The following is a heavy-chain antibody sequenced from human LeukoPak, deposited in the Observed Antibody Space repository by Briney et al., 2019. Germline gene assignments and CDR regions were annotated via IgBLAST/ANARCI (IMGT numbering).Heavy chain of an antibody. CDR3: AKDVGSGSPEAYFDY. Sequence: HAGGSLRLSCTVSGFTVSSNSMSWVRQAPGKGLEWVSAISGSGGSTYYADSVKGRFTISRDNSKNTLYLQMISLRAEDTAVYYCAKDVGSGSPEAYFDYWGQGTLVTVSS. CDR1: GFTVSSNS. D-gene: IGHD6-19*01. CDR2: ISGSGGST. V-gene: IGHV3-23*01. J-gene: IGHJ4*02.